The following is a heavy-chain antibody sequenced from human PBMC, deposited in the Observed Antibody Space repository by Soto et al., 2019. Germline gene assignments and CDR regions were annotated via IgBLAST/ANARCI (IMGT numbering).Heavy chain of an antibody. V-gene: IGHV3-30*18. CDR1: GFTFSSYG. CDR3: AKVGAYYYGSGSYYSAPNLAYYYYGMDV. CDR2: ISYDGSNK. Sequence: GGSLRLSCAASGFTFSSYGMHWVRQAPGKGLEWVAVISYDGSNKYYADSVKGRFTISRDNSKNTLYLQMNSLRAEDTAVYYCAKVGAYYYGSGSYYSAPNLAYYYYGMDVWGQGTTVTVSS. D-gene: IGHD3-10*01. J-gene: IGHJ6*02.